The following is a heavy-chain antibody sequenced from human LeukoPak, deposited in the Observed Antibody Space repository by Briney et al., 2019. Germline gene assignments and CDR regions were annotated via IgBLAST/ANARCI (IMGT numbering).Heavy chain of an antibody. CDR1: GFTFSKYA. CDR2: INAAAGT. J-gene: IGHJ4*02. Sequence: GESLRLSCAASGFTFSKYAMSWVRQAPGKGLEWVSGINAAAGTDYSESVKGRFTISRDNFNNMLSLQMNSLRAEGTALYYCAKDGRTSSPKWGQGILVTVSS. D-gene: IGHD1-26*01. CDR3: AKDGRTSSPK. V-gene: IGHV3-23*01.